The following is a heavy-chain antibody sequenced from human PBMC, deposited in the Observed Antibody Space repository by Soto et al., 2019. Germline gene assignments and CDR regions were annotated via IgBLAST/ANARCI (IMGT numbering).Heavy chain of an antibody. V-gene: IGHV3-7*04. D-gene: IGHD2-2*02. Sequence: EAQLVESGGGLVQPGGSLRLSCAASGFTFSRFWMSWVRQAPGKGLEWVANIKEDGSEKYYVDSVEGRFTISRDNTKNSLYLQMNRLRAEATALYYCSGGTYTWVQGTLVTVSS. CDR3: SGGTYT. J-gene: IGHJ4*02. CDR2: IKEDGSEK. CDR1: GFTFSRFW.